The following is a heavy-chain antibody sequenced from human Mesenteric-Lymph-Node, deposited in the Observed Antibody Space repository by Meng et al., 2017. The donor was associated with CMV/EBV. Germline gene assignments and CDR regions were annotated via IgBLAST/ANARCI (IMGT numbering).Heavy chain of an antibody. CDR2: INPYSGGT. J-gene: IGHJ5*02. Sequence: ASAQVSCKPSGYIFSGYYIHWGRHAPGQGREWMGWINPYSGGTNSAQKFQGRVTMARDKSISTAYMEMSRLRSDDTAVYYCARDRDTMVRGVSNWFDPWGQGTLVTVSS. V-gene: IGHV1-2*02. D-gene: IGHD3-10*01. CDR1: GYIFSGYY. CDR3: ARDRDTMVRGVSNWFDP.